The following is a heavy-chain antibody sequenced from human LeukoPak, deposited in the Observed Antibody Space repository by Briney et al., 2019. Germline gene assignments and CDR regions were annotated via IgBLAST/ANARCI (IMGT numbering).Heavy chain of an antibody. CDR3: ARGYSYGSFGY. J-gene: IGHJ4*02. D-gene: IGHD5-18*01. Sequence: SETLSLTCTVSGGSISSYYWNWIRQPPGKGLEWIGRIYTSGSTNYNPSLKSRVTISVDTCKNQFSLKLSSVTAADTAVYYCARGYSYGSFGYWGQGTLLTVSS. CDR1: GGSISSYY. CDR2: IYTSGST. V-gene: IGHV4-4*08.